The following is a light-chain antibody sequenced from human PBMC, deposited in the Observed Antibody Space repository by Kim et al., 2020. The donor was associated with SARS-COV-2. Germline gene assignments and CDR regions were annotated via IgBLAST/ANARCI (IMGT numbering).Light chain of an antibody. CDR3: QAWDSSTVI. J-gene: IGLJ2*01. V-gene: IGLV3-1*01. Sequence: VSPGQTASITCSGDKLGDKYACWYQQKPGQSPVLVIYQDNERPSGIPERFSGYNSGNTATLTISGTQAMDEADYYCQAWDSSTVIFGGGTQLTVL. CDR2: QDN. CDR1: KLGDKY.